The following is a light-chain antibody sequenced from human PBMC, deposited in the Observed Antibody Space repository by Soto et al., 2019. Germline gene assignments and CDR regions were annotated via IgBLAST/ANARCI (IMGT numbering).Light chain of an antibody. J-gene: IGKJ2*01. CDR3: QQSYSAQYT. Sequence: DIQMTQSPSSLSASVEDRVSLTCLAGQNVGSFVNWYQQKPAKAPRLLIYATSNLQSGVPSRISGSGSGTEFTLTISSVQPEDFATYFCQQSYSAQYTFGQGNKLDIK. V-gene: IGKV1-39*01. CDR2: ATS. CDR1: QNVGSF.